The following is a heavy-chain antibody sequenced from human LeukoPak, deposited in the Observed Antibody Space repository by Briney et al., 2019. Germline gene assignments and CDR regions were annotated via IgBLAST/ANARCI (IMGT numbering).Heavy chain of an antibody. CDR2: ISSSSSYI. CDR3: ARGSYSGYDYFDY. D-gene: IGHD5-12*01. Sequence: GGSLRLSCAASGFTFSSYSMNWVRQAPGKGLEWVSSISSSSSYIYYADSVKDRFTISRDNAKNSLYLQMNSLRAEDTAVYYCARGSYSGYDYFDYWGQGTLVTVSS. V-gene: IGHV3-21*01. CDR1: GFTFSSYS. J-gene: IGHJ4*02.